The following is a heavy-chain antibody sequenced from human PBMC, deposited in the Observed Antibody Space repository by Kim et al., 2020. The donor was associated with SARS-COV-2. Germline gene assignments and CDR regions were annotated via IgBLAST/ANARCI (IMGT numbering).Heavy chain of an antibody. Sequence: SVKVSCQASGGTFSSYAISWVRQAPGQGLEWMGRIIPILGIANYAQKFQGRVTITADKSTSTAYMELSSLRSEDTAVYYCAREMSRGVVVVAIDYWGQGTLVTVSS. CDR2: IIPILGIA. CDR3: AREMSRGVVVVAIDY. J-gene: IGHJ4*02. V-gene: IGHV1-69*04. CDR1: GGTFSSYA. D-gene: IGHD2-15*01.